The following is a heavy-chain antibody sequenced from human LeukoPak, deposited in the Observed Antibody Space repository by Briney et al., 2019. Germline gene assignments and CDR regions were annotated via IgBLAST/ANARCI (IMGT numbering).Heavy chain of an antibody. J-gene: IGHJ4*02. CDR2: ISGSGGST. Sequence: PGGSLRLSCAASGFTFSSYAMSWVRQAPGKGLEWVSAISGSGGSTYYADSVKGRFTISRDNSKNTLYLQMNSLRAEDTAVYYCAKGGSNYYDSSGYYYVGSFDYWGQGTLVTVSS. D-gene: IGHD3-22*01. V-gene: IGHV3-23*01. CDR3: AKGGSNYYDSSGYYYVGSFDY. CDR1: GFTFSSYA.